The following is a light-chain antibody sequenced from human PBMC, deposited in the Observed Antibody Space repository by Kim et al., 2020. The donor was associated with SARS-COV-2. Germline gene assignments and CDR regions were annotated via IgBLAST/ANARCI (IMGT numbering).Light chain of an antibody. J-gene: IGKJ2*01. V-gene: IGKV3-15*01. Sequence: EIVMTQSPATLSVSPGERATLSCRASQSVSSNLAWYQQKPGQAPRLLIYGAATRATGIPARFSGSGSGTEFTLTISSLQSGDFAVYYCQQDNNWPPYTFGQGTKLEI. CDR3: QQDNNWPPYT. CDR2: GAA. CDR1: QSVSSN.